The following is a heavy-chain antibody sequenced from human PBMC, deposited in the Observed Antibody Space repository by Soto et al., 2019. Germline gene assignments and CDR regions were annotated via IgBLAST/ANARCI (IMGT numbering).Heavy chain of an antibody. D-gene: IGHD3-16*01. CDR2: INPNSGAT. Sequence: QVQLVQSGAALKKPGASVKVSCEASGYTFSVNYMHWVRQAPGQGLEWMGWINPNSGATTYAPVFQGRVTFTRDTSLNTAYLELSSLTSDDTAVYYCARDRGYLYPPLDFWGQGILVTVSS. CDR3: ARDRGYLYPPLDF. J-gene: IGHJ4*02. CDR1: GYTFSVNY. V-gene: IGHV1-2*02.